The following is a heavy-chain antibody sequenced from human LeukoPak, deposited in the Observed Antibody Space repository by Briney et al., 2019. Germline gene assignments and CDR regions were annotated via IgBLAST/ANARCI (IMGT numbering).Heavy chain of an antibody. Sequence: GGSLRLSCAASGFTFGSYWMSWVRQAPGKGLEWVANIKQDGSEKYYVDSVKGRFTISRDNAKNSLYLQMNSLRAEDTAVYYCARGYSSFDYWGQGTLVSVSS. CDR3: ARGYSSFDY. CDR2: IKQDGSEK. D-gene: IGHD5-18*01. V-gene: IGHV3-7*04. J-gene: IGHJ4*02. CDR1: GFTFGSYW.